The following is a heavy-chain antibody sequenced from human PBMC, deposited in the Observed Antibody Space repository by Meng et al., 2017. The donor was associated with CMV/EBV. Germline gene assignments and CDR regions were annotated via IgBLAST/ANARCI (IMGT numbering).Heavy chain of an antibody. CDR2: IYYSGST. CDR3: ARDRGDYDFWSGYSPSLLFDY. Sequence: SQTLSLTCTVPGGSISSYYWSWIRQPPGKGLEWIGYIYYSGSTNYNPSLKSRVTISVDTSKNQFSLKLSSVTAADTAVYYCARDRGDYDFWSGYSPSLLFDYWGQGTLVTVSS. CDR1: GGSISSYY. V-gene: IGHV4-59*01. J-gene: IGHJ4*02. D-gene: IGHD3-3*01.